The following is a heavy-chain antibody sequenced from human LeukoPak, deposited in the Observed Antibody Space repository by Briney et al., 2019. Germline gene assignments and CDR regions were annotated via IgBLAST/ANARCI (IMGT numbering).Heavy chain of an antibody. V-gene: IGHV3-23*01. Sequence: GGSLRLSCAGSGFTFSSHAMTWVRQAPGKGLEWVSAIGGSGGDTYYADSVKGRFTISRDNSKNTLNLQMNSLRAEDSAVYYCAREEAVRRFGHDYWGQGMLVTVSS. J-gene: IGHJ4*02. CDR3: AREEAVRRFGHDY. CDR1: GFTFSSHA. CDR2: IGGSGGDT. D-gene: IGHD6-6*01.